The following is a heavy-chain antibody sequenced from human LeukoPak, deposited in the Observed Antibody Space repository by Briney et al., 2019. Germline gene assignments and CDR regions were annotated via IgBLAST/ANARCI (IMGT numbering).Heavy chain of an antibody. J-gene: IGHJ6*02. CDR1: GYTFTSYD. V-gene: IGHV1-8*01. D-gene: IGHD3-10*01. Sequence: ASVKVSCKASGYTFTSYDINWVRQATGQGLEWMGWMNPNSGNTGYAQKFQGRVTMTRNTSISTAYIELSSLRSEDTAVYYCARGHMVRGVIAYYYGMDVWGQGTTVTVSS. CDR2: MNPNSGNT. CDR3: ARGHMVRGVIAYYYGMDV.